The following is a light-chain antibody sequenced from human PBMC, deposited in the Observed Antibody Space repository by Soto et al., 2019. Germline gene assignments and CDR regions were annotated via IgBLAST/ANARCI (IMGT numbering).Light chain of an antibody. CDR2: GAS. V-gene: IGKV3-20*01. J-gene: IGKJ2*01. CDR3: QQYGSSPLYT. CDR1: QSVSSSH. Sequence: EIVLTQSPDTLSLSPWERATLSCRASQSVSSSHLAWYQQKPGLAPRLLIYGASSRPTGIPNRFRGSGSGTDFTLTISRLEPEDFAVYYCQQYGSSPLYTFGQGTKLQIK.